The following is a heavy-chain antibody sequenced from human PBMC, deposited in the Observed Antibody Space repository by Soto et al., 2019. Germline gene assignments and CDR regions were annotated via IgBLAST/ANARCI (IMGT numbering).Heavy chain of an antibody. V-gene: IGHV1-18*01. Sequence: QVQLVQSGAEVKKPGASVKFSCKSSGYPFTSYGISWVRQAPGQGPEWMGWISAYNGNTNYAQKLQGRVTMTTDTATSTAYMELRRLRADDPDVYYGAREAAAGTLDYWGQGTLVTVSS. CDR1: GYPFTSYG. J-gene: IGHJ4*02. CDR3: AREAAAGTLDY. CDR2: ISAYNGNT. D-gene: IGHD6-13*01.